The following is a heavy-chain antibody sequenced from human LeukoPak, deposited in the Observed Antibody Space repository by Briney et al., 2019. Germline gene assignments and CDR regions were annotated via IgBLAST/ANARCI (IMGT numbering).Heavy chain of an antibody. J-gene: IGHJ4*02. CDR1: GFTLSSYA. D-gene: IGHD3-22*01. Sequence: GGSLRLSCAASGFTLSSYAMSWVRQAPGKGLEWVSGISGSGDNTYYADSVKGRFTISRDNSKNTLYVQVNSLGTEDTAAYYCAKGSYYDSSGSFYFDYWGQGTLVTVSS. CDR2: ISGSGDNT. V-gene: IGHV3-23*01. CDR3: AKGSYYDSSGSFYFDY.